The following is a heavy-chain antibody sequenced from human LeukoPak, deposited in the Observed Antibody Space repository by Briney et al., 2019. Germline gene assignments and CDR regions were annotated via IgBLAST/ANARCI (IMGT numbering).Heavy chain of an antibody. J-gene: IGHJ3*01. CDR3: ARDHGFDF. Sequence: GGSLRLSCAASGFTFSNYWMHWVRQAPGKGLVWVSRINGDGSNTNYADSVKGRFTISGDNAKNTLFLQMNSLRAEDTAVYYCARDHGFDFWGQGTMVTVSS. V-gene: IGHV3-74*01. CDR2: INGDGSNT. CDR1: GFTFSNYW.